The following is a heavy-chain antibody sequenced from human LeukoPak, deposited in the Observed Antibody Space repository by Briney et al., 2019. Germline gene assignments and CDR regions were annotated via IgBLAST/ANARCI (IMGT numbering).Heavy chain of an antibody. Sequence: GRSLRLSCAASGFTFSRYGMHWVRQAPGKGLEWVAVIWYDGINKYYADSVKGRFTISRDNFKNTLYLQMNSLRAEDTAVYYYARNYDSSGFHVFDIWGQGTMVTVSS. CDR1: GFTFSRYG. CDR2: IWYDGINK. D-gene: IGHD3-22*01. J-gene: IGHJ3*02. V-gene: IGHV3-33*01. CDR3: ARNYDSSGFHVFDI.